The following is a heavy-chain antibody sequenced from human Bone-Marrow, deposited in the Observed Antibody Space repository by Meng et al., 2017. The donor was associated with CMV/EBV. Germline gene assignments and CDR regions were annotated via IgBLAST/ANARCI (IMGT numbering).Heavy chain of an antibody. CDR3: AKARFLTGNYGMDV. D-gene: IGHD3-9*01. CDR2: VSWNSGSI. CDR1: GFTFDDYA. J-gene: IGHJ6*02. Sequence: LSLTCAASGFTFDDYAMHWVRQGPGKGLEWVLGVSWNSGSIGYADSVKGRFTISRDNAKNSLYLQMNNLRAEDTALYYVAKARFLTGNYGMDVWGQGTTVTSP. V-gene: IGHV3-9*01.